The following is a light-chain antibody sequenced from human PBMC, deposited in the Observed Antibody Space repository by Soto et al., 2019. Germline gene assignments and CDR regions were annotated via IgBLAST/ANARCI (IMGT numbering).Light chain of an antibody. J-gene: IGKJ4*01. V-gene: IGKV3-20*01. CDR3: QQYDTSPLT. Sequence: EIVLTQSPGTLSLSPGERVTLSCRASQSVTSSNLAWYQQKPGQAPILLISGASTRATGIPDRFIGSGSGTDVTLTISRLEHEDFAVYYCQQYDTSPLTFGGGTKLEI. CDR2: GAS. CDR1: QSVTSSN.